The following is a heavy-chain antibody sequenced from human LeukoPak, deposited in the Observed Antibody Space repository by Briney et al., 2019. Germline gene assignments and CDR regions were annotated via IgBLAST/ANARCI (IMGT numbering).Heavy chain of an antibody. CDR1: GYTFTGYY. D-gene: IGHD3-22*01. V-gene: IGHV1-2*04. Sequence: GASVKVSCKASGYTFTGYYMHWVRQAPGQGLEWMGWIDPNSGGTNYAQKFQGWVTMTRDTSISTAYMELSRLRSDDTAVYYCARACEHYDSSGYSTWGQGTLVTVSS. J-gene: IGHJ4*02. CDR3: ARACEHYDSSGYST. CDR2: IDPNSGGT.